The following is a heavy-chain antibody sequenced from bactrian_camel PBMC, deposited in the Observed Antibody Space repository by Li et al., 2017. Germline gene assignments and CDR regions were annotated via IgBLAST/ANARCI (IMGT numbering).Heavy chain of an antibody. J-gene: IGHJ4*01. CDR3: AADLIFLPTTPFFLQGTGTH. CDR2: IYGGGIRT. V-gene: IGHV3S31*01. D-gene: IGHD2*01. Sequence: DVQLVESGGGSVQSGGSLRLSCVRYTYSSYCMGWVRRAPGQEREGVAAIYGGGIRTYYADSVKGRFTISQDNAKNTLYLQMNSLKPEDTAMYYCAADLIFLPTTPFFLQGTGTHWGQGTQVTGS. CDR1: YTYSSYC.